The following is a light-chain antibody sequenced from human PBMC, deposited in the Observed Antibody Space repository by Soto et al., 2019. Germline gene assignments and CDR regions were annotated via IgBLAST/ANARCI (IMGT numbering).Light chain of an antibody. J-gene: IGKJ1*01. Sequence: DIQMTQSPSTLSASVGDRVTITCRASQSVSSWLAWYQQKPGKAPNLLIYKASSLGSGVPSRFSGSGSGTEVTLTISSLQPDDFATYHCQQYNSYPWTFGQGTKVEVK. V-gene: IGKV1-5*03. CDR2: KAS. CDR1: QSVSSW. CDR3: QQYNSYPWT.